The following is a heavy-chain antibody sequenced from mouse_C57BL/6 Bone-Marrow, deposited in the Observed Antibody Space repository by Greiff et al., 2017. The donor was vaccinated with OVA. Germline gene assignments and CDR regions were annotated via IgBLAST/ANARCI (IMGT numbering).Heavy chain of an antibody. CDR3: ARWFHWYFDV. D-gene: IGHD2-2*01. J-gene: IGHJ1*03. Sequence: QVQLQQPGAELVRPGSSVKLSCKASGYTFTSYWMDWVKQRPGQGLEWIGNIYPSDSETHYNQKFKDKATLTVDKSSSTAYMQLSSLTSEDSAVYDCARWFHWYFDVWGTGTTVTVSS. V-gene: IGHV1-61*01. CDR1: GYTFTSYW. CDR2: IYPSDSET.